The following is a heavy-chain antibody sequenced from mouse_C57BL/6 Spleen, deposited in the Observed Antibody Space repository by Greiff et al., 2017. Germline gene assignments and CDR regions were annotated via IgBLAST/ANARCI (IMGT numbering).Heavy chain of an antibody. CDR2: IDPEDGET. CDR3: ARGVPSY. Sequence: EVKLQESGAELVKPGASVKLSCTASGFNIKDYYMHWVKQRTEQGLEWIGRIDPEDGETKYAPKFQGKATITADPSANTAYLQLSSLTSEDTAVYYCARGVPSYWGQGTLVTVSA. J-gene: IGHJ3*01. V-gene: IGHV14-2*01. D-gene: IGHD2-14*01. CDR1: GFNIKDYY.